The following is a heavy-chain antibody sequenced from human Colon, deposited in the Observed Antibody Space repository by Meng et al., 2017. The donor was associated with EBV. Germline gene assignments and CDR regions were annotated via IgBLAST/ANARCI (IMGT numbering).Heavy chain of an antibody. J-gene: IGHJ4*02. CDR2: IYHSGGT. Sequence: QMQLQESGPGLVKPSGXLSLTCAVSGGSISISTWWSWVRQPPGKGLEWIGEIYHSGGTNYNPSLRGRVTISQDTAKNQFSLKLTSVTAADTAVYYCARVKDCGGDCYSDHWGQGTLVTVSS. V-gene: IGHV4-4*02. CDR1: GGSISISTW. CDR3: ARVKDCGGDCYSDH. D-gene: IGHD2-21*02.